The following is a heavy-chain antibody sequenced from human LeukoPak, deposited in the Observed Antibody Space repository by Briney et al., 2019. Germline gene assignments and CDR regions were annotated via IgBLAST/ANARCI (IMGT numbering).Heavy chain of an antibody. Sequence: AGGSLRLSCAASGFTFSSYWMSWVRQAPGKGLEWVANIKQDGSEKYYVDSVKGRFTISRDNAKNSLYLQMNSLRAEDTAVYYCAREYGSGSYYKGSDAFDIWGQGTMVTVSS. J-gene: IGHJ3*02. CDR2: IKQDGSEK. V-gene: IGHV3-7*01. CDR3: AREYGSGSYYKGSDAFDI. CDR1: GFTFSSYW. D-gene: IGHD3-10*01.